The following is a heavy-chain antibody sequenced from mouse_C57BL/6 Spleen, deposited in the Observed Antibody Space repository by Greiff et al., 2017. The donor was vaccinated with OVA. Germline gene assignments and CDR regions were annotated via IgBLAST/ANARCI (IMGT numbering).Heavy chain of an antibody. CDR2: IDPSDSYT. V-gene: IGHV1-69*01. CDR1: GYTFTSYW. CDR3: ARGYSNYVRGAMDY. D-gene: IGHD2-5*01. Sequence: QVQLQQSGAELVMPGASVKLSCKASGYTFTSYWMHWVKQRPGQGLEWIGEIDPSDSYTNYNQQFKGKSTLTVDKSSSTAYMQLSSLTSEDSAVYYCARGYSNYVRGAMDYWGQGTSVTVSS. J-gene: IGHJ4*01.